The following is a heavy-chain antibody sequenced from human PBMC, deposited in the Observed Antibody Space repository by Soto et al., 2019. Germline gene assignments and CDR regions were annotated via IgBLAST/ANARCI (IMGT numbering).Heavy chain of an antibody. CDR3: ALHYGSGSNYYYYGMDV. Sequence: QVQLVQSGAEVKKPGSSVKVSCKASGGTFSSYAINWVRQAPGQGLEWMGGIIPIFGTADYAQKFQGRVTITADESTSTAYMELSSLRSEDTAVYYCALHYGSGSNYYYYGMDVWGQGTTVTVSS. D-gene: IGHD3-10*01. J-gene: IGHJ6*02. CDR2: IIPIFGTA. V-gene: IGHV1-69*13. CDR1: GGTFSSYA.